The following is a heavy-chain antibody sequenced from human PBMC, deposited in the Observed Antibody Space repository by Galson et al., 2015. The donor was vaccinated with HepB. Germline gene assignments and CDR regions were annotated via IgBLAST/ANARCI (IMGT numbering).Heavy chain of an antibody. CDR3: ARGIEAGPKNWFGP. J-gene: IGHJ5*02. D-gene: IGHD6-25*01. CDR2: INPSDNSI. Sequence: SVKVSCKASGYSFSSYSMHWVRQAPGQGLEWMGMINPSDNSITYAQKFQDRVTMIRDTSTSTVHMQLSSLRSDDTAVYYCARGIEAGPKNWFGPWGQGTLVTVSS. CDR1: GYSFSSYS. V-gene: IGHV1-46*01.